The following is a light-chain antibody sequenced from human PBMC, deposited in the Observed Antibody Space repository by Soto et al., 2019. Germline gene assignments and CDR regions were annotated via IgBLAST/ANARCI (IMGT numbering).Light chain of an antibody. V-gene: IGLV2-14*01. CDR3: NSYTSASTYV. Sequence: QSVLTQPASVSGSPGQSITISCSGTSGDIGASNYVSWYQQFPGKAPKLMISEVSNRPSGVSSRFSGSKSGNTASLTISWLQAEDEADYYCNSYTSASTYVFGTGTKLTVL. CDR1: SGDIGASNY. CDR2: EVS. J-gene: IGLJ1*01.